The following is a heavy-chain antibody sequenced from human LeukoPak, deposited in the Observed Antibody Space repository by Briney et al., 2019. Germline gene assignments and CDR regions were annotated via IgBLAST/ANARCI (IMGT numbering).Heavy chain of an antibody. V-gene: IGHV1-2*02. J-gene: IGHJ4*02. CDR3: ARFSRQIAAAGQLFDY. Sequence: ASVKVSCKASGYTFTGYYMHWVRQAPGQGLEWMGWINPNSGGTNYAQKFQGRVTMTRDTSISTAYMELSRLRSDDTAVYYCARFSRQIAAAGQLFDYWGQGTLVTVSS. CDR1: GYTFTGYY. CDR2: INPNSGGT. D-gene: IGHD6-13*01.